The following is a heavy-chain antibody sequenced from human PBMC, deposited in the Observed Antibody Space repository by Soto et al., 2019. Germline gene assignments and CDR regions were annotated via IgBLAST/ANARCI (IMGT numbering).Heavy chain of an antibody. CDR2: ISAYNGNT. J-gene: IGHJ3*02. V-gene: IGHV1-18*01. CDR1: GYTFTSYG. D-gene: IGHD2-15*01. CDR3: ARSVGGYCSGGSCYGGDTLGAFDI. Sequence: ASVKVSCKASGYTFTSYGISWVRQAPGQGLEWMRWISAYNGNTNYAQKLQGRVTMTTDTSTSTAYMELRSLRSDDTAVYYCARSVGGYCSGGSCYGGDTLGAFDIWGQGTMVTVSS.